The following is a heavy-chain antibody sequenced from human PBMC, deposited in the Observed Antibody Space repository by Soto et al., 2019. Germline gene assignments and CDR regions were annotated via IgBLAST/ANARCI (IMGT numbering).Heavy chain of an antibody. CDR3: ARGSSWYLDWFDP. CDR2: ISSSSIYI. V-gene: IGHV3-21*01. J-gene: IGHJ5*02. Sequence: EVQLVESGGGLVKPGGSLRLSCAASGFTFSSYSMNWFRQAPGKGLEWVSSISSSSIYIYYADSVKGQFTISRDNAKNSLYLQMNSLRAEDTAVYYCARGSSWYLDWFDPWGQGTLVTVSS. CDR1: GFTFSSYS. D-gene: IGHD6-13*01.